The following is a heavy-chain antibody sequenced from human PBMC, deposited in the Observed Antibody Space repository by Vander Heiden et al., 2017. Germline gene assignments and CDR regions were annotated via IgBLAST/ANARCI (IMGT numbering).Heavy chain of an antibody. Sequence: QVQLVESGGGMVQPGTSLRLSCAASGFTFSNYAMNWVRQAPGKGLEGVAVISYDGVNKYYADSVEGRFTISRDNFKNTLYLQMNSLRAEDTAVYYCASPNIREYYDIVTASFDYWGQGTLVTVSS. CDR2: ISYDGVNK. CDR1: GFTFSNYA. V-gene: IGHV3-30-3*01. CDR3: ASPNIREYYDIVTASFDY. J-gene: IGHJ4*02. D-gene: IGHD3-9*01.